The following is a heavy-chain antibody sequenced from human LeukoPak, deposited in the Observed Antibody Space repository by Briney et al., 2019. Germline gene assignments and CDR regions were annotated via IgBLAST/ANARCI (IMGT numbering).Heavy chain of an antibody. Sequence: PGGSLRLSCAASGFTFSSYAMTWIRQAPGRGLEWVSVISDSGGSTYYADSVKGRFTISRDNSKNTLYLQMNSLRAEDTAVYYCACQPYYYYYYMDVWGKGTTVTVSS. CDR2: ISDSGGST. J-gene: IGHJ6*03. CDR3: ACQPYYYYYYMDV. V-gene: IGHV3-23*01. CDR1: GFTFSSYA.